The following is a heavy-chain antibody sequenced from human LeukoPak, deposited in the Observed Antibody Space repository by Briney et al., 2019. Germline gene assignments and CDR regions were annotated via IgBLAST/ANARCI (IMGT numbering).Heavy chain of an antibody. CDR1: GFTFSTKW. V-gene: IGHV3-7*01. CDR3: AIYSGSSPGCLDP. CDR2: INKDGSQK. D-gene: IGHD1-26*01. Sequence: GGSLRLSCAASGFTFSTKWMNWVRQAPGKGLEWVANINKDGSQKDYVDSVKGRFTISRDNAKNSLYLQMNSLRAEDTAVYYCAIYSGSSPGCLDPWGQGTLVTVSS. J-gene: IGHJ5*02.